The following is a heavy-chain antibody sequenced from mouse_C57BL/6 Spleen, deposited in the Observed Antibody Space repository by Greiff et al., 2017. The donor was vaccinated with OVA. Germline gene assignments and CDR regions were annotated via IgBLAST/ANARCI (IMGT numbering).Heavy chain of an antibody. D-gene: IGHD2-4*01. CDR3: ARRYDYDEYYFDD. CDR1: GYTFTSYW. CDR2: IDPSDSYT. V-gene: IGHV1-50*01. J-gene: IGHJ2*01. Sequence: VQLQQPGAELVKPGASVKLSCKASGYTFTSYWMQWVKQRPGQGLEWIGEIDPSDSYTNYNQKFKGKATLTVDTSSSTAYMQLSSLTSEDSAVYYCARRYDYDEYYFDDWGQGTTLTVSS.